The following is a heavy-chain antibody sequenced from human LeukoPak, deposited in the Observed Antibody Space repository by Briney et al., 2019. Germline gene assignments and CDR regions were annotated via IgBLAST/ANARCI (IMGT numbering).Heavy chain of an antibody. Sequence: QSGGSLRLSCAASGFTFSSYGMHWVSQAPGKGLEWVAIISYDGSNKYYADSVKGRFTISRDNSNNTLHLQMNSLRAEDTAVYYCAKENYYDSSGYFSFYFDYWGQGTLVTVSS. CDR3: AKENYYDSSGYFSFYFDY. D-gene: IGHD3-22*01. J-gene: IGHJ4*02. CDR2: ISYDGSNK. CDR1: GFTFSSYG. V-gene: IGHV3-30*18.